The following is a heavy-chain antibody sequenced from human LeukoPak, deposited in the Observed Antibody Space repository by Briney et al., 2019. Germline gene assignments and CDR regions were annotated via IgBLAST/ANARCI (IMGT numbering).Heavy chain of an antibody. CDR1: GFTFSSDT. CDR3: ATLPPAGMDV. D-gene: IGHD2-15*01. CDR2: ISGSSGVI. J-gene: IGHJ6*04. Sequence: GGSLRLSCAASGFTFSSDTMNWVRQGPGKGLEWVSFISGSSGVIYYADSVKGRFTISRDNAKNSLYLQMNSLRAEDTAVYYCATLPPAGMDVWGKGTTVTVSS. V-gene: IGHV3-21*05.